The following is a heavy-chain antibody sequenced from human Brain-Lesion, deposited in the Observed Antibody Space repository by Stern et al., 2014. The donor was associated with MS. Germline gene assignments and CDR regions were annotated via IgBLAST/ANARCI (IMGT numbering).Heavy chain of an antibody. CDR3: ARDITGSSAYFAY. CDR1: GFTFDAYA. J-gene: IGHJ4*02. V-gene: IGHV3-9*01. D-gene: IGHD1-14*01. Sequence: QLVESGGDLVQPGRSLRLSCEAFGFTFDAYAMHWVRQAPGKGLGWVAGISWNSGTIGYADSVKGRFTTSRDNAYSSLYLQMNSLRPEDTALYYCARDITGSSAYFAYWGQGTLVTVSS. CDR2: ISWNSGTI.